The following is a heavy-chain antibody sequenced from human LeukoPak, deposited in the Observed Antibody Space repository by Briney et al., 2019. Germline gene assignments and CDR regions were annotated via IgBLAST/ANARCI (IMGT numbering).Heavy chain of an antibody. V-gene: IGHV3-30*03. D-gene: IGHD3-10*01. J-gene: IGHJ4*02. Sequence: GGSLRLSCEATGFTFSDNGIHWVRQAPGEGLEWVAAISNDGINKYYADSVKGRFTISRDNAKNSLYLQMNSLRAEDTAVYYCARDRSEYYGSGSYFDYWGQGTLVTVSS. CDR2: ISNDGINK. CDR1: GFTFSDNG. CDR3: ARDRSEYYGSGSYFDY.